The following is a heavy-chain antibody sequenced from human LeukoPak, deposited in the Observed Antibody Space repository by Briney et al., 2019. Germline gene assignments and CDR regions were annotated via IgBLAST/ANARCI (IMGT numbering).Heavy chain of an antibody. V-gene: IGHV3-7*05. CDR2: IKQDGSEK. CDR3: ARAPEGYTVVTIFDL. D-gene: IGHD4-23*01. J-gene: IGHJ4*02. Sequence: GGSLRLSCAASGFTFTIYAMSWVRQAPGKGLEWVANIKQDGSEKYYVDSVKGRFTISRDNAKNSLYLQMNSLRAEDTAVYYCARAPEGYTVVTIFDLWGQGTLVTVSS. CDR1: GFTFTIYA.